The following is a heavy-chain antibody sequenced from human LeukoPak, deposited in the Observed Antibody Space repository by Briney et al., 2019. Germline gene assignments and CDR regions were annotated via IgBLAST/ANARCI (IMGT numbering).Heavy chain of an antibody. CDR2: IIPIFDTA. CDR3: ARAVVPAAIRLDY. V-gene: IGHV1-69*05. CDR1: GGTFSSYA. D-gene: IGHD2-2*02. Sequence: GSSVTVSFKASGGTFSSYAISWVRQAPGQGLEWMGGIIPIFDTANYAQKFQGRVTITTDESTSTAYMELSSLRSEDTAVYYCARAVVPAAIRLDYWGQGTLVTVSS. J-gene: IGHJ4*02.